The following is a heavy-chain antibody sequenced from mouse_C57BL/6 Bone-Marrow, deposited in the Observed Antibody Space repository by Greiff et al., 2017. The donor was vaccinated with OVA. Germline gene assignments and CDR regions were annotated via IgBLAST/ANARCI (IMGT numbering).Heavy chain of an antibody. CDR3: ARWSTYYAMDY. CDR2: IHPNSGST. D-gene: IGHD5-1*01. J-gene: IGHJ4*01. V-gene: IGHV1-64*01. CDR1: GYTFTSYW. Sequence: VQLQQSGAELVKPGASVKLSCKASGYTFTSYWMHWVKQRPGQGLEWIGMIHPNSGSTNYNEKFKSKATLTVDKSSSTAYMQLSSLTSEDSAVYYCARWSTYYAMDYWGQGTSVTVSS.